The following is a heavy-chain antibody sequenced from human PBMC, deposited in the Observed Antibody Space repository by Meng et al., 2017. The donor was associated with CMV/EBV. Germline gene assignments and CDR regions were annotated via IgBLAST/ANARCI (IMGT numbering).Heavy chain of an antibody. CDR1: GGSISSSNW. CDR3: AKYRRVDCSSTSCYGFYYFDY. J-gene: IGHJ4*02. CDR2: IYHSGST. Sequence: SETLSLTCAVSGGSISSSNWWSWVRQPPGKGLEWIGEIYHSGSTNYNPSLKSRVTISVDKSKNQFSLKLSSVTAADTAVYYCAKYRRVDCSSTSCYGFYYFDYWGQGTLVTVSS. V-gene: IGHV4-4*02. D-gene: IGHD2-2*01.